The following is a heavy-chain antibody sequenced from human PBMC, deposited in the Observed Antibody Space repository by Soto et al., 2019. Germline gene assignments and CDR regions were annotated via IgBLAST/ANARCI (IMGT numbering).Heavy chain of an antibody. CDR2: IIPIFGTA. CDR1: GGTFSSYA. V-gene: IGHV1-69*12. CDR3: PRPITIFSVVTWYYYYGMYV. Sequence: QVQLVQSGAEVKKPGSSVKVSCKASGGTFSSYAISWVRQAPGQGLEWMGGIIPIFGTANYAQKFQGRVTIPADESTSTAYMALSSLRSEDTAVYYCPRPITIFSVVTWYYYYGMYVLGQGTTVTVSS. J-gene: IGHJ6*02. D-gene: IGHD3-3*01.